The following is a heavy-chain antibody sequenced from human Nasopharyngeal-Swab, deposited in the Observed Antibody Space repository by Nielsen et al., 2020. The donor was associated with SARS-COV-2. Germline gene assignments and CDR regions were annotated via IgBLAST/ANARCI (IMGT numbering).Heavy chain of an antibody. CDR1: GFTFNMYT. V-gene: IGHV3-21*01. CDR2: ISSTGDYI. J-gene: IGHJ3*01. D-gene: IGHD3-10*01. Sequence: GESLKISCAASGFTFNMYTLNWVRQAPGKGLEWVSAISSTGDYIYYAASVKGRFTISRDNAKKSVYLQMNSLRAEDTAVYYCARGSSVHAFDVWGQGTEVTVSS. CDR3: ARGSSVHAFDV.